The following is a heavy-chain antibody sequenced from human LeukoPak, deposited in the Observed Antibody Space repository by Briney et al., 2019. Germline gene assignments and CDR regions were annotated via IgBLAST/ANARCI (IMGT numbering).Heavy chain of an antibody. D-gene: IGHD2-8*02. CDR2: IYAGGYT. V-gene: IGHV3-66*01. Sequence: GGSLRLSCAASGFTVSNNYMSWVRQAPGKGLEWVSIIYAGGYTYYADSVKDRFTISKDNSKNTLYLQMNSLTAEDTAVYYCARNGPGGYYFDFWGQGTLVTVSS. CDR1: GFTVSNNY. CDR3: ARNGPGGYYFDF. J-gene: IGHJ4*02.